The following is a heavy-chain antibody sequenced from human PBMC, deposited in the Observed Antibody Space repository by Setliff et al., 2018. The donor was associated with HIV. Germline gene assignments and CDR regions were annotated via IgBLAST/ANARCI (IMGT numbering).Heavy chain of an antibody. V-gene: IGHV3-21*04. CDR3: AKDAFPVSNTGYGGIDC. Sequence: GGSLRLSCAASGFTFSCYAMSWVRQAPGKGLEWCSSISSSSTYTFYADSVKGRFTISRDNAKNSLYLQMNSLSAADTAVYYCAKDAFPVSNTGYGGIDCWGQGTLVTVSS. CDR2: ISSSSTYT. D-gene: IGHD6-13*01. CDR1: GFTFSCYA. J-gene: IGHJ4*02.